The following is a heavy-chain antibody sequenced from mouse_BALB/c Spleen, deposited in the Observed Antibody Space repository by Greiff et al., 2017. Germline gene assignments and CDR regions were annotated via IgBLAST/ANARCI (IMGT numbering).Heavy chain of an antibody. Sequence: DVKLQESGPGLVKPSQSLSLTCSVTGYSITSGYYWNWIRQFPGNKLEWMGYISYDGSNNYNPSLKNRISITRDTSKNQFFLKLNSVTTEDTATYYCARDLATVVDYWGQGTTRTVSS. CDR2: ISYDGSN. CDR3: ARDLATVVDY. J-gene: IGHJ2*01. V-gene: IGHV3-6*02. CDR1: GYSITSGYY. D-gene: IGHD1-1*01.